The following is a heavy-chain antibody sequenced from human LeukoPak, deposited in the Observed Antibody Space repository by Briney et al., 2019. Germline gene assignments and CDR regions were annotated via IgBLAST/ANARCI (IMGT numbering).Heavy chain of an antibody. V-gene: IGHV3-15*01. Sequence: RPAGSLRLSCEASGFTFSSAWMSRVRQAQGKGREWGGRIKSKIDGGTPDYAAPVKGRFTISREDSKNTLYLQMNGLKTEDTAVYFCTTGGPGEYCSGGDCRTGWYFDLWGRGTLVTVSS. J-gene: IGHJ2*01. CDR1: GFTFSSAW. CDR3: TTGGPGEYCSGGDCRTGWYFDL. CDR2: IKSKIDGGTP. D-gene: IGHD2-15*01.